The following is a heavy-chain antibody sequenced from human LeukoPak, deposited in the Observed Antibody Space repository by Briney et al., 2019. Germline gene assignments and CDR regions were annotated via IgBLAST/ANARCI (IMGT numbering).Heavy chain of an antibody. V-gene: IGHV3-33*01. CDR3: AGDVAAAGSASPHGMDV. Sequence: PGGSLRLSCAASGFSFTRFGMHWVRQAPGKGLEWVAVIWYDGSNKNYADSVKGRFTISRDNSKNTMYLQMNSLRAEDTAVYCCAGDVAAAGSASPHGMDVWGQGTTVTVSS. CDR1: GFSFTRFG. CDR2: IWYDGSNK. D-gene: IGHD6-13*01. J-gene: IGHJ6*02.